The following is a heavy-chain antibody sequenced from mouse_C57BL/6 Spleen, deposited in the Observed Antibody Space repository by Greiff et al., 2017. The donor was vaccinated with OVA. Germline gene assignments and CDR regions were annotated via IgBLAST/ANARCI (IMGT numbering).Heavy chain of an antibody. Sequence: EVKLVESGGGLVKPGGSLKLSCAASGFTFSSYAMSWVRQTPEKRLEWVATISDGGSYTYYPDNVKGRFTISRDNAKNNQYLQMSHLKSEDTAMYYCARDYGSRASGFAYWGQGTLVTVSA. CDR3: ARDYGSRASGFAY. CDR2: ISDGGSYT. D-gene: IGHD1-1*01. J-gene: IGHJ3*01. V-gene: IGHV5-4*01. CDR1: GFTFSSYA.